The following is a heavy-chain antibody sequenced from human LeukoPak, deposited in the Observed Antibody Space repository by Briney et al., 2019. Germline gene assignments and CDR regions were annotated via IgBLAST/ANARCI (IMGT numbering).Heavy chain of an antibody. V-gene: IGHV3-23*01. CDR1: GLTFSSYA. J-gene: IGHJ6*02. CDR3: AKYNSGWYDYHYYGMDV. Sequence: GGSLRLSCAASGLTFSSYAMSWVRQAPGKGLEWVSAISGSGGSTYYADSVKGRFTISRDNSKNTLYLQMNSLRAEDTAVYYCAKYNSGWYDYHYYGMDVWGQGTTVTVSS. D-gene: IGHD6-19*01. CDR2: ISGSGGST.